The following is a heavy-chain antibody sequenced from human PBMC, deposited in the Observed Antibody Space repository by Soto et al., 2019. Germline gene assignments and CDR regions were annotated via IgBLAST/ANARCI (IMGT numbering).Heavy chain of an antibody. CDR3: ARGPNWFDP. J-gene: IGHJ5*02. Sequence: QLQLQESGSGLVKPSQTLSLTCAVSGGSISSGGYSWSWIRQPPGKGLEWIGYIYHSGSTYYNPSLKSRVTISVDRSKNQFSLKLSSVTAAVTAVYYCARGPNWFDPWGQGTLVTVSS. CDR2: IYHSGST. V-gene: IGHV4-30-2*01. CDR1: GGSISSGGYS.